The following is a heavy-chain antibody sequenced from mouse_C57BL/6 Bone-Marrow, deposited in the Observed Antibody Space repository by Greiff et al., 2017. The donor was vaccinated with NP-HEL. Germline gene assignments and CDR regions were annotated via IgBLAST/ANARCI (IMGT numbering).Heavy chain of an antibody. CDR3: ARSGVRAWYFDV. D-gene: IGHD2-14*01. J-gene: IGHJ1*03. Sequence: QVQLKQPGAELVRPGSSVKLSCKASGYTFTSYWMHWVKQRPIQGLEWIGNIDPSDSETHYNQKFKDKATLTVDKSSSAAYMQLSSLTSEDSAVYYCARSGVRAWYFDVWGTGTTVTVSS. V-gene: IGHV1-52*01. CDR1: GYTFTSYW. CDR2: IDPSDSET.